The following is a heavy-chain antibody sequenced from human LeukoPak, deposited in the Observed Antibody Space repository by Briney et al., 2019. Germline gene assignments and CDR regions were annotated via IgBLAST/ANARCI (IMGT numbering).Heavy chain of an antibody. D-gene: IGHD6-19*01. CDR2: IKQDGGEK. Sequence: GGSLRLSCAASGFTLSSYWMSWVRQAPGKGPEWVANIKQDGGEKYYVDSVKGRFTIYRDKAKNSLYLQMNGLRAEDTAVYYCARSSKAESTRYSSGWYSGPPYYYGMDVWGQGTTVTVSS. J-gene: IGHJ6*02. V-gene: IGHV3-7*05. CDR3: ARSSKAESTRYSSGWYSGPPYYYGMDV. CDR1: GFTLSSYW.